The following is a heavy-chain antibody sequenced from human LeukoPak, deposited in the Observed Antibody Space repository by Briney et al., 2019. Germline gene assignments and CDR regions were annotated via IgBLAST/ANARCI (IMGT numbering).Heavy chain of an antibody. CDR3: ARVSCYYYYMDV. D-gene: IGHD1-1*01. J-gene: IGHJ6*03. Sequence: SETLSLTCAVSGFSISSDKYWGWIRQPPGKGLEWIGSIYHTGSTYYNPSLKSRVTISVDTSKNQFSLKLNSVDAADTAVYYWARVSCYYYYMDVWGRGTTVTVSS. CDR2: IYHTGST. CDR1: GFSISSDKY. V-gene: IGHV4-38-2*01.